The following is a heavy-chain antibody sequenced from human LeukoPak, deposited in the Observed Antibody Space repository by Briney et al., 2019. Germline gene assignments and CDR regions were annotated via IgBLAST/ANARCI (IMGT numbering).Heavy chain of an antibody. Sequence: SETLSLTCTVSGGSISTYSWSWIRQPPGKGLEWIGYIYHSGSTYYNPSLKSRVTISVDRSKNQFSLKLSSVTAADTAVYYCARGSGYSYGQFGYWGQGALVTVSS. V-gene: IGHV4-30-2*01. CDR3: ARGSGYSYGQFGY. D-gene: IGHD5-18*01. CDR2: IYHSGST. CDR1: GGSISTYS. J-gene: IGHJ4*02.